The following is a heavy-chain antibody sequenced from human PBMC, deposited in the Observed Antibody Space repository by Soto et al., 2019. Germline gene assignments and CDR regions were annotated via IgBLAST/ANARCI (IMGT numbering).Heavy chain of an antibody. CDR1: GYTFTSYA. Sequence: ASVKVSCKASGYTFTSYAMHWVRQAPGQRLEWMGWINAGNGNTKYSQKFQGRVTITRDTSASTAYMELSSLRSEDTAVYYCARGSYYYDSSGSYYGTDVWGQGTTVTVSS. V-gene: IGHV1-3*01. J-gene: IGHJ6*02. CDR3: ARGSYYYDSSGSYYGTDV. CDR2: INAGNGNT. D-gene: IGHD3-22*01.